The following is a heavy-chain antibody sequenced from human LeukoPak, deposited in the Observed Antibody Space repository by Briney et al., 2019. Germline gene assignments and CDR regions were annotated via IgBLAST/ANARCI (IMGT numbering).Heavy chain of an antibody. CDR2: IKQDGSEK. V-gene: IGHV3-7*04. Sequence: GGSLRLSCAASGFTFSSYWRSWGRRAPAKGLEWVANIKQDGSEKYYVDSVKGRFTISRDNAKNYLYLQLNSLRADDTAVYYCARATNYYDSSCYYPDYWGQGTLVTVSS. CDR1: GFTFSSYW. D-gene: IGHD3-22*01. J-gene: IGHJ4*02. CDR3: ARATNYYDSSCYYPDY.